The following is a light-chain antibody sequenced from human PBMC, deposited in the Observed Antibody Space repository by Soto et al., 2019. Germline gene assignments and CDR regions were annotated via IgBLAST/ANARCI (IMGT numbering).Light chain of an antibody. Sequence: EIVLTQSPATLSVSPGERATLSCRTSQSVSSNVAWYQQKPGQAPRLLLYGASARATGIPARFSGSGSRTEFNFTISSLQSDDFAVYCYQEYETRVMTFGVGTKVDIK. CDR3: QEYETRVMT. CDR1: QSVSSN. CDR2: GAS. V-gene: IGKV3-15*01. J-gene: IGKJ4*01.